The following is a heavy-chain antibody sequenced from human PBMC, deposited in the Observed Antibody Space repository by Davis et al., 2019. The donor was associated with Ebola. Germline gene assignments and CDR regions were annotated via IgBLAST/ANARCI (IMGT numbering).Heavy chain of an antibody. CDR2: IFPGDSDT. CDR3: ARGTNGYNPGGYFDS. D-gene: IGHD5-24*01. J-gene: IGHJ4*02. V-gene: IGHV5-51*01. CDR1: GYSFTTYW. Sequence: GESLKISCKASGYSFTTYWIVWVRQMPGKGLECMGIIFPGDSDTRYSPSFLGQVTISADKSISTAYLQWTSLKASDTAIYYCARGTNGYNPGGYFDSWGQGTLVTVSS.